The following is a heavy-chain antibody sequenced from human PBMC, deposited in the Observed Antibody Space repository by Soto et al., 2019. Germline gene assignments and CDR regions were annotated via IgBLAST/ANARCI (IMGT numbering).Heavy chain of an antibody. Sequence: QVQLQESGPGLVKPSETLSLTCTVSGGSISSYYWSWIRQPPGKGLECIGYIYYSGSTNYSPSLRSRVTISVDTSKNQFSLKLTSVTAADTAVYYCARVGRRRAIDFDYWGQGTLVTVSS. J-gene: IGHJ4*02. V-gene: IGHV4-59*01. D-gene: IGHD2-2*01. CDR3: ARVGRRRAIDFDY. CDR2: IYYSGST. CDR1: GGSISSYY.